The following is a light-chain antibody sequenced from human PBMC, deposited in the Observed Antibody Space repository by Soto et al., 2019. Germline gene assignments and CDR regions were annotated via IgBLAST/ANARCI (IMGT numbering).Light chain of an antibody. CDR1: QSVNSN. Sequence: EIVMTQSPATLSVSPGERATLSCRASQSVNSNLAWYQQKPGQAPRLLIYCASTRATGIPPRFSGSRSGTEFTLTISSLQSEDFAVYYCQQYNNWPPTWTFGQGTKVEIK. CDR2: CAS. CDR3: QQYNNWPPTWT. J-gene: IGKJ1*01. V-gene: IGKV3-15*01.